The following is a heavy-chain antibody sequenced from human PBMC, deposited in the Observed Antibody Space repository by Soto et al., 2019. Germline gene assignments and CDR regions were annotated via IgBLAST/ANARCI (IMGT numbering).Heavy chain of an antibody. CDR3: AKTGCHGGSCFSWFDP. CDR2: ILKDGKSK. Sequence: SLRLSCAASGFILSDFAMHWVRQAPGRGLEWVAVILKDGKSKYYADSVRGRFTISSDTSKDTIFLQLTSLTLDDSAVYYCAKTGCHGGSCFSWFDPWGQGTPVTVSS. CDR1: GFILSDFA. V-gene: IGHV3-30*04. J-gene: IGHJ5*02. D-gene: IGHD2-15*01.